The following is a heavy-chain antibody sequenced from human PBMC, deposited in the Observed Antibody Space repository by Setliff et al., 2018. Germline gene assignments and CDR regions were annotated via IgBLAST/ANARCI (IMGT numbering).Heavy chain of an antibody. CDR2: ISSSGSTI. J-gene: IGHJ3*02. CDR3: ATSIAAAALHDAFDI. D-gene: IGHD6-13*01. Sequence: PGGSLRLSCAASGFTFSSYAMSWIRQAPGKGLEWVSYISSSGSTIYYADSVKGRFTISRDNAKNSLYLQMNSLRAEDTAVYYCATSIAAAALHDAFDIWGQGTMVTVSS. V-gene: IGHV3-11*04. CDR1: GFTFSSYA.